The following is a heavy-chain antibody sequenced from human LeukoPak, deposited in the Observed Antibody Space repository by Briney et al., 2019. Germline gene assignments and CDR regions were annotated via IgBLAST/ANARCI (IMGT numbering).Heavy chain of an antibody. V-gene: IGHV4-30-2*01. Sequence: SETLSLTCAVSGGSIRSGGYSWSWIRQPPGKGLEWIGYIYHSGSTYYNPSLKSRVTISVDRSKNQFSLKLSSVTAADTAVYYCARNYYGDFDYWGQGTLVTVSS. D-gene: IGHD4-17*01. J-gene: IGHJ4*02. CDR2: IYHSGST. CDR3: ARNYYGDFDY. CDR1: GGSIRSGGYS.